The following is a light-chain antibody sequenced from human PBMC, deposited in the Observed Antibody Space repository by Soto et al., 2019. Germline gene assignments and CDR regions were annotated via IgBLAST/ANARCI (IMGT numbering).Light chain of an antibody. CDR1: QSVSTD. Sequence: ALAQSPVALSLSPGERATLSCRASQSVSTDLAWYQQKPGQAPRLLIYDASNRATGIPVRFAGSGSGTDFALTISSLEPEDFVPYDCQHPPTPFGGGTMVDIK. J-gene: IGKJ4*01. CDR2: DAS. V-gene: IGKV3-11*01. CDR3: QHPPTP.